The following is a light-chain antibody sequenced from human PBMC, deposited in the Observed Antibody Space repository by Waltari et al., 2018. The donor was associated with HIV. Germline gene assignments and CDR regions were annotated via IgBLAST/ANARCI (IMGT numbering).Light chain of an antibody. V-gene: IGKV3-11*01. CDR2: DAS. CDR1: QSVHSY. CDR3: QQRNMWPPGGPT. Sequence: EIVLTQSPATLSLSPGETATLSCRTSQSVHSYLAWYQQKPGEAPRLLIYDASTRAPDIPARFSGSGSPTDFTLTISGLEPEDIGVYYCQQRNMWPPGGPTFGQGTQLEMK. J-gene: IGKJ5*01.